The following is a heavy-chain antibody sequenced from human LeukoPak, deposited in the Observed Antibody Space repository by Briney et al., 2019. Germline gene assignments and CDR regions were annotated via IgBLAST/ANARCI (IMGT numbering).Heavy chain of an antibody. CDR1: GDSVSTNSAA. Sequence: SQTLSRTCAISGDSVSTNSAAWNWIRQSPSRGLEWLGRTYYRSKWFIDYAVSVRSRITINPDTSKNQFSLQLDSVTPEDTAVYYCAREAASTFDCWGQGTLVTVSS. CDR2: TYYRSKWFI. V-gene: IGHV6-1*01. CDR3: AREAASTFDC. J-gene: IGHJ4*02. D-gene: IGHD5/OR15-5a*01.